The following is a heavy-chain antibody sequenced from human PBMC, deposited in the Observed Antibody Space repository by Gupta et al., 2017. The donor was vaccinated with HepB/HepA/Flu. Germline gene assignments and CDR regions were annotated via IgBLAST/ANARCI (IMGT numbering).Heavy chain of an antibody. CDR3: ARGEVGATNGFIGAFDI. V-gene: IGHV4-59*08. Sequence: NLYGGSISSYYWSWIRQPPGKGLEWIGYSYYSGSTNYNPSLKSRVTISVHTSKNQFSLKLSSVTAADTAVYSCARGEVGATNGFIGAFDIWGQDNGHRLF. CDR1: GGSISSYY. CDR2: SYYSGST. D-gene: IGHD1-26*01. J-gene: IGHJ3*02.